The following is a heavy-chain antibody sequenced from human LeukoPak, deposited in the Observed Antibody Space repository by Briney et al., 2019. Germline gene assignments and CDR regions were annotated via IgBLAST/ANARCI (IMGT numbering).Heavy chain of an antibody. CDR2: IYYSGST. CDR3: ARESVTIFGVVIGFDY. J-gene: IGHJ4*01. CDR1: GGSISSYY. D-gene: IGHD3-3*01. Sequence: SETLSLTCTVSGGSISSYYWSWIRQPPGKGLEWIRYIYYSGSTNYNPSLKSRVTISVDTSKNQFSLKLSSVTAADTAVYYCARESVTIFGVVIGFDYWGQGTLVTVSS. V-gene: IGHV4-59*01.